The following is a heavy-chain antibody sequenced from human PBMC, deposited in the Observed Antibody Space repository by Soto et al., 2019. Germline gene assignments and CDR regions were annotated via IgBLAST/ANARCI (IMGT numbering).Heavy chain of an antibody. CDR1: GYSFTRNW. J-gene: IGHJ4*02. CDR3: ARRIYWSGWRHYFDW. D-gene: IGHD3-3*01. Sequence: GESLKISCKASGYSFTRNWIGWVRPMPGKGLEWMGFIDPGDSNTRYSPSFGDQVTISADKSISTAYVQWSSLKASDTAMYYCARRIYWSGWRHYFDWWGQGTLVTVSS. CDR2: IDPGDSNT. V-gene: IGHV5-51*01.